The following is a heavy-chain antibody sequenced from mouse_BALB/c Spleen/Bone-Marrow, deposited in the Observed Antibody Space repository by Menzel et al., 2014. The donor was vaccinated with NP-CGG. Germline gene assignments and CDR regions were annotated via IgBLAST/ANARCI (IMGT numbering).Heavy chain of an antibody. CDR3: ARDAGRGNFDY. D-gene: IGHD4-1*01. J-gene: IGHJ2*01. V-gene: IGHV7-1*02. Sequence: DVKLVESGAGLVQPGGSLRLSCATSGFTFGDFYMEWVRQPPGKRLEWIAASRNRRNDYTTEYSASVKGRFIVSRDTSQSILYLQMNALRAEDTAIYYCARDAGRGNFDYWGQGTTLTVSS. CDR1: GFTFGDFY. CDR2: SRNRRNDYTT.